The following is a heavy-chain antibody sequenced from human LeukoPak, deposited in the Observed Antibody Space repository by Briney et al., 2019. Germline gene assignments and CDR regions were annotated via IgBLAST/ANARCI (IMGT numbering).Heavy chain of an antibody. CDR2: VGHGDGRT. V-gene: IGHV1-24*01. CDR3: ATGAIVFDF. D-gene: IGHD3-22*01. Sequence: ASVRVSCKVSGSTLTKISIDWVRQSPGKGLEWMGSVGHGDGRTIHAQKFQGRFNMTVDTATDTAYMEMSSLMSKDTAIYYCATGAIVFDFWGQGTLVTVSS. CDR1: GSTLTKIS. J-gene: IGHJ4*02.